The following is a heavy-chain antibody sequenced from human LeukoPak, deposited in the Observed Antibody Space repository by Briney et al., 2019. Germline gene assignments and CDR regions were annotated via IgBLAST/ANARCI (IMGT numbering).Heavy chain of an antibody. Sequence: SESLSLTCAVSGGSFIGHYWSWIRQSPGEGLEWIGEIDHSGNTNYNPSLKGRLTISVDTSKNQFSLKLSSVTAADTAVYYCARVGDYDFWSGYSYAFDIWGQGSMVTVSS. V-gene: IGHV4-34*01. D-gene: IGHD3-3*01. CDR1: GGSFIGHY. CDR3: ARVGDYDFWSGYSYAFDI. J-gene: IGHJ3*02. CDR2: IDHSGNT.